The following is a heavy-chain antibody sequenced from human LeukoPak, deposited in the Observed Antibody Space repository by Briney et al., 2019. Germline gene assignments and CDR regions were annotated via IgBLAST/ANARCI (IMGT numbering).Heavy chain of an antibody. J-gene: IGHJ4*02. CDR1: GYTFTGYY. CDR3: ARDRNYYDSSGLDF. V-gene: IGHV1-2*04. D-gene: IGHD3-22*01. Sequence: ASVKVSCKASGYTFTGYYMHWVRQAPGQGLEWMGWINPNSGGTNYAQKFQGWVTMTRDTSISTAYMELSRLRSDDTAVYYCARDRNYYDSSGLDFWGQGALVTVSS. CDR2: INPNSGGT.